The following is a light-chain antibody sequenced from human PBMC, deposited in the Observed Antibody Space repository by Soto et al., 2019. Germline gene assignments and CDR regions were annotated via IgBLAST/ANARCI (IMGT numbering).Light chain of an antibody. V-gene: IGKV3-20*01. CDR1: QSVSSSN. CDR2: GAS. Sequence: EIVLTQSPGTLSLSPGERATLSCWASQSVSSSNLAWYQQKPGQAPRVLIYGASSRATGIPDRFSGSGSGTDLTLTISRLEPEDFAVYYCQQYGSAPPYTFGQGTKLEIK. J-gene: IGKJ2*01. CDR3: QQYGSAPPYT.